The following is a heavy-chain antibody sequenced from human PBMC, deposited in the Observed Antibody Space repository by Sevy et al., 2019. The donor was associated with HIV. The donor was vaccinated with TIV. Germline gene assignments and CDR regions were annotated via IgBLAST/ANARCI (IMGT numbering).Heavy chain of an antibody. D-gene: IGHD3-16*01. CDR2: IKGDGSDK. CDR1: GFSFSANW. V-gene: IGHV3-7*01. J-gene: IGHJ4*02. CDR3: AHETFGRFES. Sequence: GGSLRLSCAASGFSFSANWMNWVRQAPGKGLGWVANIKGDGSDKHYVDSVEGRFTMSRDNAKNVLYLQMNSLRVEDTAVYYCAHETFGRFESWGQGTLVTVSS.